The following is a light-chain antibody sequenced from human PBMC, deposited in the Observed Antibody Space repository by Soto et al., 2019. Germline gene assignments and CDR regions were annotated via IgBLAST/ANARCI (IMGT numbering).Light chain of an antibody. Sequence: EIVMTQSPATLSVSPGERATLSCRAGQGVTTNFAWYQQKSGQSPRLLIYDVSIRATGVPARFSGTGSETDFTITISGLQSEDSAVYFCQQYNNWPFSFGPGTRLEIK. V-gene: IGKV3-15*01. CDR3: QQYNNWPFS. J-gene: IGKJ5*01. CDR1: QGVTTN. CDR2: DVS.